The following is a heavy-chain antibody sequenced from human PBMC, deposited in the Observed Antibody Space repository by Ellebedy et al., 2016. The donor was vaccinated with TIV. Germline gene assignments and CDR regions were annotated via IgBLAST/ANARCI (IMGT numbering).Heavy chain of an antibody. D-gene: IGHD1-26*01. CDR1: GGTFSSYA. V-gene: IGHV1-46*01. CDR2: INPSGGST. Sequence: AASVKVSCKASGGTFSSYAISWVRQAPGQGLEWMGIINPSGGSTSYAQKFQGRVTMTRDTSTSTVYMELSSLRSEDTAVYYCAREGNGSYYYFDYWGQGTLVTVSS. J-gene: IGHJ4*02. CDR3: AREGNGSYYYFDY.